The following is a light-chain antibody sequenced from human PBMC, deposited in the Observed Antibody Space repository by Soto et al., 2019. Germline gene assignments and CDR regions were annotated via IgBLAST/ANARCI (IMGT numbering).Light chain of an antibody. CDR3: QSYDSSLSGSGV. J-gene: IGLJ3*02. V-gene: IGLV1-40*01. Sequence: VLTQPPSVSGTPGQRVTISCTGSYSNIGAGYEVHWYQQIPGTAPKLLISGHNNRPSGVPDRFFGSKSGTSASLTIIGLQAEDEADYYCQSYDSSLSGSGVFGGGTKVTVL. CDR1: YSNIGAGYE. CDR2: GHN.